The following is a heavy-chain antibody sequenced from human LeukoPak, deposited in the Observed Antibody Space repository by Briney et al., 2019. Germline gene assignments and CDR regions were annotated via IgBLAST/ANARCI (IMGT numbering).Heavy chain of an antibody. CDR1: GFTFSSYG. Sequence: GGSLRLSCAASGFTFSSYGMHWVRQAPGKGLEWVAFIRYDGSNKYYADSVKGRFTISRDNSKNTLYLQMNSLRAEDTAVYYCAKGGGYNWNDGRGYLDYGAQGPRVTVPS. V-gene: IGHV3-30*02. CDR2: IRYDGSNK. CDR3: AKGGGYNWNDGRGYLDY. J-gene: IGHJ4*02. D-gene: IGHD1-1*01.